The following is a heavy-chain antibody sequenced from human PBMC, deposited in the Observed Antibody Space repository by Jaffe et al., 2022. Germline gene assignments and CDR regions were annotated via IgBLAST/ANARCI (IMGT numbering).Heavy chain of an antibody. D-gene: IGHD3-3*01. J-gene: IGHJ6*03. CDR2: IKQDGSEK. V-gene: IGHV3-7*01. Sequence: EVQLVESGGGLVQPGGSLRLSCAASGFTFSSYWMSWVRQAPGKGLEWVANIKQDGSEKYYVDSVKGRFTISRDNAKNSLYLQMNSLRAEDTAVYYCARYASGFLEWLLHYYYYYMDVWGKGTTVTVSS. CDR3: ARYASGFLEWLLHYYYYYMDV. CDR1: GFTFSSYW.